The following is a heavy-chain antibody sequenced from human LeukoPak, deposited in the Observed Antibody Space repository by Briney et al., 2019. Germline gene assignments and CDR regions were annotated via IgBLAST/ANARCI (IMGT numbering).Heavy chain of an antibody. D-gene: IGHD6-19*01. CDR2: IRYTGSNK. J-gene: IGHJ4*02. CDR1: GFTFSNYG. CDR3: ANDHYSSGWLNYFDY. Sequence: GGSLRLSCAASGFTFSNYGMHWVRQAPGKGLEWVAFIRYTGSNKYYADSVKGRFTISRDNSKNTLYLQMNTLSPEDTAMYYCANDHYSSGWLNYFDYWGQGTLVTVSS. V-gene: IGHV3-30*02.